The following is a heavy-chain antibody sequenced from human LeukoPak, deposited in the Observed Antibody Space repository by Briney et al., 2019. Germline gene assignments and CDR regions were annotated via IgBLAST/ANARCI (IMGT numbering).Heavy chain of an antibody. CDR1: GYTFTSYG. D-gene: IGHD3-10*01. CDR2: ISAYNGNT. J-gene: IGHJ5*02. Sequence: ASVKVSCKASGYTFTSYGISWVRQAPGQGLEWMGWISAYNGNTNYAQKLQGRVTMTTDTSTSTAYMELRSLRSDDTAVYYCARVITMVRGVINWFDPWGQGTLVTVSS. V-gene: IGHV1-18*01. CDR3: ARVITMVRGVINWFDP.